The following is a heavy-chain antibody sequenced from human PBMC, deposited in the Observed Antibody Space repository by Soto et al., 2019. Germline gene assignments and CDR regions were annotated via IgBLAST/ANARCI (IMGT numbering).Heavy chain of an antibody. CDR1: GGSISSYY. J-gene: IGHJ4*02. Sequence: PSETLSLTCTVSGGSISSYYWSWIRQPPGKGLEWIGYIYYSGSTNYNPSLKSRVNISVDTSKNQFSLKLSSVTAADTAVYYCARETRGGARDYVSAWGQGTLVTVSS. CDR3: ARETRGGARDYVSA. CDR2: IYYSGST. D-gene: IGHD4-17*01. V-gene: IGHV4-59*01.